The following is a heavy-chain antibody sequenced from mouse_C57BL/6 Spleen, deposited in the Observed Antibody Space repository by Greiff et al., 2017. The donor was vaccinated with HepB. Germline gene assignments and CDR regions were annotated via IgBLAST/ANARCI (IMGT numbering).Heavy chain of an antibody. D-gene: IGHD2-4*01. J-gene: IGHJ4*01. CDR3: ARGGLRRNYAMDY. CDR1: GYTFTDYY. CDR2: INPNNGGT. Sequence: VQLQQSGPELVKPGASVKISCKASGYTFTDYYMNWVKQSHGKSLEWIGDINPNNGGTSYNQKFKGKATLTVDKSSSTAYMELRSLTSEDSAVYYCARGGLRRNYAMDYWGQGTSVTVSS. V-gene: IGHV1-26*01.